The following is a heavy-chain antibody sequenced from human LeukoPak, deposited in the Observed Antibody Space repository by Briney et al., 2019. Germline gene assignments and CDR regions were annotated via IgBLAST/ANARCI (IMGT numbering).Heavy chain of an antibody. CDR2: INPSGGTT. J-gene: IGHJ4*02. CDR3: SRDLGGSYNDY. V-gene: IGHV1-46*04. Sequence: ASVKVSCKTSGHTLTTYYMHWVRQPPGQGREWVGVINPSGGTTTYAQKLQGRVTMTRDTSTSTVYMELSSLRIEDTAVYYCSRDLGGSYNDYWGQGTMVTVSS. CDR1: GHTLTTYY. D-gene: IGHD1-26*01.